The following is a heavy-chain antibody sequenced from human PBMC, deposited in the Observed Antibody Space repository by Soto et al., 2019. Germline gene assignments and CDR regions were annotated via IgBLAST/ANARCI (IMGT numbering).Heavy chain of an antibody. V-gene: IGHV3-30-3*01. Sequence: GGSLRLSCVASGFTLSNYAMHWVRQAPGKGLEWVSVISYDGSNKYFAASVKGRFTLSRDNSKNTLYLQMNSLRAEDTAVYYCARDIVVVPAAIKGGYYYYYGMDVWGQGTTVTVSS. CDR3: ARDIVVVPAAIKGGYYYYYGMDV. CDR1: GFTLSNYA. J-gene: IGHJ6*02. D-gene: IGHD2-2*02. CDR2: ISYDGSNK.